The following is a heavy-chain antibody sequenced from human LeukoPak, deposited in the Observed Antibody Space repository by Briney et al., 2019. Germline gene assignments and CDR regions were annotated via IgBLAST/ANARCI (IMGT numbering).Heavy chain of an antibody. J-gene: IGHJ6*02. D-gene: IGHD3-10*01. CDR2: ISYDGSNK. CDR1: GFTFSSYG. CDR3: AKAIPPAGGSGSYLLTMDV. V-gene: IGHV3-30*18. Sequence: PGRSLRLSRAASGFTFSSYGMHWVRQAPGKGLEWVAVISYDGSNKYYADSVKGRFTISRDNSKNTLYLQMNSLRAEDSAVYYCAKAIPPAGGSGSYLLTMDVWGQGTTVTVSS.